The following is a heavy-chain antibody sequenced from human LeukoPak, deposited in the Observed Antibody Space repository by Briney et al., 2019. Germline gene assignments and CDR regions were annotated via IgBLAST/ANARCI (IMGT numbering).Heavy chain of an antibody. CDR2: IIPIFGAA. CDR1: GGTFSSYA. CDR3: ARGERGYYGSGSYDY. D-gene: IGHD3-10*01. V-gene: IGHV1-69*13. J-gene: IGHJ4*02. Sequence: SVKVSCTASGGTFSSYAISWVRQAPGQGLEWMGGIIPIFGAANYAQKFQGRVTITADESTSTAYMELSSLRSEDTAVYYCARGERGYYGSGSYDYWGQGTLVTVSS.